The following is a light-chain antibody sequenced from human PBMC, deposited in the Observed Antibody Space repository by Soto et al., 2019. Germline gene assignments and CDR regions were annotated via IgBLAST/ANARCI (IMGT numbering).Light chain of an antibody. CDR3: MQGTHWPPT. V-gene: IGKV2-30*01. CDR2: TVS. Sequence: EVVMTQSPPSLPVTLGQPASISCRSSQSVLYSDGNAYLNWFQQRPGQSPRRLIYTVSHRDSGVPDRFGGGGSGTDFTLKISRVEAEDVGIYYCMQGTHWPPTFGQGTKVEI. J-gene: IGKJ1*01. CDR1: QSVLYSDGNAY.